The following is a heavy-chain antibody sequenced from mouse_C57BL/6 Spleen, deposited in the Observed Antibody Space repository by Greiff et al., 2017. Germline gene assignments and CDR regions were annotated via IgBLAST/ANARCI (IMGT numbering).Heavy chain of an antibody. CDR2: IHPNSGST. V-gene: IGHV1-64*01. D-gene: IGHD1-1*01. Sequence: QVQLQQPGAELVKPGASVKLSCKASGYTFTSYWMHWVKQRPGQGLEWIGMIHPNSGSTNYNAKFKSKATLTVDKSSSTAYMQLSSLTSEVSAVYYCANNYYGSSYPAEFAYWGQGTLVTVSA. J-gene: IGHJ3*01. CDR3: ANNYYGSSYPAEFAY. CDR1: GYTFTSYW.